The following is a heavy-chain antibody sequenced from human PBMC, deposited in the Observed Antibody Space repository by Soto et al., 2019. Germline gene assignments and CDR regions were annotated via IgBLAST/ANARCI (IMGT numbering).Heavy chain of an antibody. D-gene: IGHD2-2*01. Sequence: QVQLVQSWAEVKKPGSSVKVSCKASGGTFSSYTISLVRQAPGQGLEWMVRIIPNLGIANYAQKFQGRVTITANKPTSTAYMELSSLRSEETAVYYCARDTAMMPGDAFDIWGQGTMVTVSS. V-gene: IGHV1-69*08. CDR2: IIPNLGIA. J-gene: IGHJ3*02. CDR1: GGTFSSYT. CDR3: ARDTAMMPGDAFDI.